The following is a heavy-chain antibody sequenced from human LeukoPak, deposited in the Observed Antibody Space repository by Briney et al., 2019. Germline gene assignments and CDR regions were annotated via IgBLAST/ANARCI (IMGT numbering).Heavy chain of an antibody. CDR3: AKARDVLRFLEWCPFDY. D-gene: IGHD3-3*01. CDR1: GYTFTSYD. J-gene: IGHJ4*02. CDR2: MNPNSGNT. Sequence: GASVTVSFKASGYTFTSYDINWVRQATGQGLEWMGWMNPNSGNTGYAQKFQGRVTMTRNTSISTAYMELSSLRSEDTAVYYCAKARDVLRFLEWCPFDYWGQGTLVSVSS. V-gene: IGHV1-8*01.